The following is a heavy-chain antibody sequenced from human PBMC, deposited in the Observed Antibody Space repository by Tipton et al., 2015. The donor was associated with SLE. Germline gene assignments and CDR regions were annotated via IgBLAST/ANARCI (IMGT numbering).Heavy chain of an antibody. V-gene: IGHV4-61*01. D-gene: IGHD3-3*01. CDR2: IYDRGRT. J-gene: IGHJ4*02. CDR3: ARHYNLFSAFDS. CDR1: GGSVSSPIDY. Sequence: TLSLTCTVSGGSVSSPIDYWSWIRQSPGKGLEWIGSIYDRGRTNYNPSLKSRVTISVDTSKNQVSLRLTSVTAADTAVYTCARHYNLFSAFDSWGQGTLVTVSS.